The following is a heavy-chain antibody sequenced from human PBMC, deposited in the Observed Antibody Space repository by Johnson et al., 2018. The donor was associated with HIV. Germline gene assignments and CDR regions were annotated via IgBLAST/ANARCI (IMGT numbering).Heavy chain of an antibody. J-gene: IGHJ3*02. CDR3: ARGGVGEWSAFDI. Sequence: QVQLVESGGGVVQPGRSLRLSCAASGFTFSSYALHWVRQAPGKGLQWVAVISFDGSNKYYADSVKGRFTISRDNSKNTLYLQMNSLRAEDTAVYYCARGGVGEWSAFDIWGQGTMVTVSS. V-gene: IGHV3-30*04. CDR2: ISFDGSNK. D-gene: IGHD2-8*01. CDR1: GFTFSSYA.